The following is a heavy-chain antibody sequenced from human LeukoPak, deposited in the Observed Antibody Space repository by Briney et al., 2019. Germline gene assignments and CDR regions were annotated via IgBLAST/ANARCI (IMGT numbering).Heavy chain of an antibody. CDR2: ISSSSSYI. J-gene: IGHJ6*04. V-gene: IGHV3-21*01. Sequence: GGSLRLSCAASGFTFSSYRMNWVRQAPGKGLEWVSSISSSSSYIYYADSVKGRSTISRDNAKNSLYLQMNSLRAEDTAVYYCTIVVVPAAAGDVWGKGTTVTVSS. CDR1: GFTFSSYR. CDR3: TIVVVPAAAGDV. D-gene: IGHD2-2*01.